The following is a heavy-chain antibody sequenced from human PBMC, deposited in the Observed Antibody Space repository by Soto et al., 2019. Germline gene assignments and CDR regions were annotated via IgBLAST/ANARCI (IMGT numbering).Heavy chain of an antibody. CDR3: ARGRGFGGNSYYFDY. CDR1: GGSISNGGYY. CDR2: IYHSGTT. Sequence: ASETLSLTCTVSGGSISNGGYYWTWIRHHPGKGLEWIGYIYHSGTTYYSPSLKSRVTISVDTSKNQLSLKLSSVTAADTAVYYCARGRGFGGNSYYFDYWGQGTLVTVS. J-gene: IGHJ4*02. V-gene: IGHV4-31*03. D-gene: IGHD2-21*02.